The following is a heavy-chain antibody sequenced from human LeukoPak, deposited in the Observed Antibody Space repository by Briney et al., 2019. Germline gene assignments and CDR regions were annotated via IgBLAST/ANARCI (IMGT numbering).Heavy chain of an antibody. V-gene: IGHV3-48*03. CDR1: GFTFSSYE. CDR3: ARDANYYYFDY. CDR2: ISSSGSTI. J-gene: IGHJ4*02. D-gene: IGHD5-24*01. Sequence: GGSLRLSRAASGFTFSSYEMNWVRQAPGKGLEWVSYISSSGSTIYYADSVKGRFTISRDNAKNSLYLQMNSLRAEDTAVYYCARDANYYYFDYWGQGTLVTVSS.